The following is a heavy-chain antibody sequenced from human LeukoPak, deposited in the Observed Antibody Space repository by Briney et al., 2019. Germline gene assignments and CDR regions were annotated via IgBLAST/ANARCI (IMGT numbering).Heavy chain of an antibody. CDR3: ARGRITGLPTPGYYYGMDV. CDR1: GGSISSSNW. V-gene: IGHV4-4*02. J-gene: IGHJ6*02. CDR2: IYHSGST. D-gene: IGHD5-24*01. Sequence: SETLSLTCAVSGGSISSSNWWSWVRQPPGKGLEWIGEIYHSGSTNYNPSLKSRVTISVDKSKNQFSLKLSSVTAADTAVYYCARGRITGLPTPGYYYGMDVWGQGTTVTVSS.